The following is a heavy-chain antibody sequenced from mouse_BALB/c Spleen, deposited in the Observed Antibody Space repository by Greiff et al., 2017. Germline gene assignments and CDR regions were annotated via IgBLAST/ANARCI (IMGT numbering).Heavy chain of an antibody. Sequence: EVQGVESGGGLVQPGGSRKLSCAASGFTFSSYAMSWVRQSPEKRLEWVAEISSGGSYTYYPDTVTGRFTISRDNAKNTLYLEMSSLRSEDTAMYYCARELGRGAWFAYWGQGTLVTVSA. CDR3: ARELGRGAWFAY. V-gene: IGHV5-9-4*01. J-gene: IGHJ3*01. D-gene: IGHD4-1*01. CDR2: ISSGGSYT. CDR1: GFTFSSYA.